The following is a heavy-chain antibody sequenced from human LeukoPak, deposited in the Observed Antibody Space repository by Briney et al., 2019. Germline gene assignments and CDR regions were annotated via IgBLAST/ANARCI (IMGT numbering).Heavy chain of an antibody. Sequence: SETLSLTCTVSGGSISSYYWSWIRQPPGKGLEWIGYIYYSGSTNYNPSLKSRVTISVDTSKNQFSLKLSSVTAADTAVYYCARHRGRRYCSSTSCHYYFDYWGQGTLVTVSS. CDR2: IYYSGST. V-gene: IGHV4-59*08. CDR3: ARHRGRRYCSSTSCHYYFDY. D-gene: IGHD2-2*01. J-gene: IGHJ4*02. CDR1: GGSISSYY.